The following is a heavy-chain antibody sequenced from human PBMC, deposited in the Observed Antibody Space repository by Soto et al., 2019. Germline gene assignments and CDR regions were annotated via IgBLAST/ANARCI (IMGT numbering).Heavy chain of an antibody. CDR3: ARDSMTTVTTDDYYYMDV. Sequence: GASVKVSCKASGYTFTSYAMHWVRQAPGQRLEWMGWINAGNGNTKYSQKFQGRVTITRDTSASTAYMELSSLRSEDTAVYYCARDSMTTVTTDDYYYMDVWGKGTTVPSP. V-gene: IGHV1-3*01. D-gene: IGHD4-17*01. J-gene: IGHJ6*03. CDR2: INAGNGNT. CDR1: GYTFTSYA.